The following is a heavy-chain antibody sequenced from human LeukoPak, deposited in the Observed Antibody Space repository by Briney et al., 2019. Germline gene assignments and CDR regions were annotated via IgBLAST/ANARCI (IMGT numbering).Heavy chain of an antibody. CDR1: GFTFSSYW. J-gene: IGHJ4*02. V-gene: IGHV3-7*01. D-gene: IGHD1-20*01. CDR2: IKQDGSEK. CDR3: AKNNWNDGLEY. Sequence: PGGSLRLSCAASGFTFSSYWMSWVRQAPGKGLEWVANIKQDGSEKYYVDSVKGRFTISRDNAKNSLYLQMNSLRVEDTAVYYCAKNNWNDGLEYWGQGTLVTVSS.